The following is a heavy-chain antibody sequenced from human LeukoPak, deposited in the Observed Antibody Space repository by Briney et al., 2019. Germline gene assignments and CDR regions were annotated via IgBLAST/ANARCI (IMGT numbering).Heavy chain of an antibody. D-gene: IGHD6-13*01. CDR2: IYHSGST. Sequence: PSETLSLTCTVSGGSISSGGYYWSWIRQPPGKGLEWIGYIYHSGSTYYNPSLKSRVTISVDRSKNQFSLKLSSVTAADTAVYYCARLGRGIAADDAFDIWGQGTMVTVYS. CDR3: ARLGRGIAADDAFDI. CDR1: GGSISSGGYY. J-gene: IGHJ3*02. V-gene: IGHV4-30-2*01.